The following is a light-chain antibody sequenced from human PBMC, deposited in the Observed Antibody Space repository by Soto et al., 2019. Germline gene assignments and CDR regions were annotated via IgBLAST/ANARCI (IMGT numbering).Light chain of an antibody. Sequence: QSALTQPPSASGSPGQSVTISCTGTSSDVGGYNYVSWYQQHPGKAPKLMIYEVSKRPSGVPDRFSGSKSGNTASLTVSGLQAEDEADYDCSSYAGSNIVVFGGGTKLTVL. J-gene: IGLJ2*01. V-gene: IGLV2-8*01. CDR2: EVS. CDR3: SSYAGSNIVV. CDR1: SSDVGGYNY.